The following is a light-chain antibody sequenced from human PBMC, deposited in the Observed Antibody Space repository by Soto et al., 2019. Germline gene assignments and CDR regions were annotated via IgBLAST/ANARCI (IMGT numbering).Light chain of an antibody. J-gene: IGKJ4*01. Sequence: EIVLSQSPATLSLSPGERATLSCRASQSINTYLAWYQQKPGQTPRLLIYYAFHRAPGIPARFSGSGSGTDFTLSITTLESEDFAVYYCQERSNVVTFGGGTKVEI. CDR3: QERSNVVT. V-gene: IGKV3-11*01. CDR2: YAF. CDR1: QSINTY.